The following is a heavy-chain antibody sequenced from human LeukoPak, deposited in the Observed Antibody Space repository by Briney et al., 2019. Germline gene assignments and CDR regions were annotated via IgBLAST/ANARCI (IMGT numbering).Heavy chain of an antibody. CDR1: GGTFSSYA. Sequence: SVKVSCKASGGTFSSYAISWVRQAPGQGLEWMGGIIPIFGTANYAQKFQGRVTITTDESTSTAYTELSSLRSEDTAVYYCASNPMVRGVPPSDYYYYMDVWGKGTTVTVSS. D-gene: IGHD3-10*01. CDR3: ASNPMVRGVPPSDYYYYMDV. J-gene: IGHJ6*03. CDR2: IIPIFGTA. V-gene: IGHV1-69*05.